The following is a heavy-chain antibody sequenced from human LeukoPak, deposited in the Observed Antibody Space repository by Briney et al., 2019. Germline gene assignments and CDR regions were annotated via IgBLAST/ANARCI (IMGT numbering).Heavy chain of an antibody. Sequence: ASVKVSCKASGYSFTDCYMHWVRQAPGQGLEWMGWINPNNGGTNYAQKFQGRVTVARDTSISTAYLELSGLRSDDTAVYYCAREGPVPAAIYDLWGQGFDYWGQGTLVTVSS. CDR1: GYSFTDCY. D-gene: IGHD2-2*02. CDR3: AREGPVPAAIYDLWGQGFDY. J-gene: IGHJ4*02. V-gene: IGHV1-2*02. CDR2: INPNNGGT.